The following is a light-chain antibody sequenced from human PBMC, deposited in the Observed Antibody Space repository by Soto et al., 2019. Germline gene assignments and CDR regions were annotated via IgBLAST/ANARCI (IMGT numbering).Light chain of an antibody. CDR1: QSVSSSS. Sequence: EIVLTQSPGTLSLSPGERATLSCRASQSVSSSSLAWYQQKPGQAPRLLIYGASSRATGIPARFSGSGSGTDFTLTISRLEPEDFAVYYWQQYGRSPFAFGPGTKVDIK. CDR2: GAS. J-gene: IGKJ3*01. CDR3: QQYGRSPFA. V-gene: IGKV3-20*01.